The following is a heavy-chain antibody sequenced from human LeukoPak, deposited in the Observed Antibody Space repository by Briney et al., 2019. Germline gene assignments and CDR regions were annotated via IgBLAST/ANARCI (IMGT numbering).Heavy chain of an antibody. Sequence: GGSLRRSCAASGFTFNSYSMNWVRQAPGKGLEWVSSISTSSSYIYYADSVKGRFTISRDNAKNSLYLQMNSLRVEDTAVYYCARGPRTVTIQLFDYWGQGNLVTVSS. V-gene: IGHV3-21*01. J-gene: IGHJ4*02. CDR2: ISTSSSYI. CDR3: ARGPRTVTIQLFDY. CDR1: GFTFNSYS. D-gene: IGHD4-17*01.